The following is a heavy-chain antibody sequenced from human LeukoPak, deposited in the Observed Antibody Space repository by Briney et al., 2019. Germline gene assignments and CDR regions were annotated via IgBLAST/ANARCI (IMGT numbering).Heavy chain of an antibody. J-gene: IGHJ5*02. CDR3: ARGIPAAAGGNWFDP. Sequence: ASVKVSCKASGYTFPSYDINWVRQATGQGLEWMGWMNPNSGNTDYAQKFQGRVTMTSDTSISTAYMELSSLRSEDTAVYYCARGIPAAAGGNWFDPWGQGTLVTVSS. CDR1: GYTFPSYD. CDR2: MNPNSGNT. D-gene: IGHD6-25*01. V-gene: IGHV1-8*01.